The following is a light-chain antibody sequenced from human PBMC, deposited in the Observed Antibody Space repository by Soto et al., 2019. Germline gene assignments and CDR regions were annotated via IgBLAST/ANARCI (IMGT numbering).Light chain of an antibody. V-gene: IGKV3-20*01. CDR1: QSVSSNY. Sequence: EIVLTQSPVTLSLSPGERATLSCRASQSVSSNYLAWYQQKPGQAPRLLIYGASSRATGIPDRFSGSGSGTDFTLTISRLEPEDFSVYYCQQYGSSRTFGQGTRLEIK. CDR3: QQYGSSRT. J-gene: IGKJ5*01. CDR2: GAS.